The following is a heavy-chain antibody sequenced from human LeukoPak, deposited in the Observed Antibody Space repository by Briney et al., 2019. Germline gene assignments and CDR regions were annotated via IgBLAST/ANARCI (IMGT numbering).Heavy chain of an antibody. J-gene: IGHJ4*02. Sequence: GGSLRPSCAASGFTFSSYGMHWVRQAPGKGLEWVAVISYDGSNKYYVDSVKGRFTISRDNSKNTLYLQMNSLRAEDTAVYYCAKEVTSEQLVGGNYFDYWGQGTLVTVSS. CDR1: GFTFSSYG. V-gene: IGHV3-30*18. CDR2: ISYDGSNK. D-gene: IGHD6-13*01. CDR3: AKEVTSEQLVGGNYFDY.